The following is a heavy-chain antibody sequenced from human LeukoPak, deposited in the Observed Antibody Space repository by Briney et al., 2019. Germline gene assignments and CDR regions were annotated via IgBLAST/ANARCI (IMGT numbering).Heavy chain of an antibody. Sequence: GGSLRLSCAASGFTFSTYWMSWVRQAPGKGLEWVGRIKSKTDGGATDYAAPVKGRFTISGDDSKNTLYLQMNSLKTEDTGVYYCTSSVVGAVDMDVWGRGTTVTVSS. J-gene: IGHJ6*02. V-gene: IGHV3-15*01. CDR1: GFTFSTYW. D-gene: IGHD6-19*01. CDR3: TSSVVGAVDMDV. CDR2: IKSKTDGGAT.